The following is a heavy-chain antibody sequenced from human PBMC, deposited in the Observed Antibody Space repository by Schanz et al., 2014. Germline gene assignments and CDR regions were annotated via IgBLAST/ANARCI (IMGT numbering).Heavy chain of an antibody. CDR1: GYTFTRYY. D-gene: IGHD5-12*01. CDR3: GRAFGGYDPAGALDY. CDR2: INPNSGTT. V-gene: IGHV1-2*04. Sequence: QVQLVQSGAAMKKPGASVQVSCKASGYTFTRYYMHWVRQAPGQGLEWMGWINPNSGTTNYAQKFQGWVDMTRDTSISTAYMEVSRLKSDDTAVYYGGRAFGGYDPAGALDYWGQGTLVTVSS. J-gene: IGHJ4*02.